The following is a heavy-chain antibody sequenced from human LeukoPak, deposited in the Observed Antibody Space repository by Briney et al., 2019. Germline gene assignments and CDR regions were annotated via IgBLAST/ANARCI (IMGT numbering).Heavy chain of an antibody. CDR2: INPNSGGT. Sequence: ASVKVSCKASGYTFTSYYMHWVRQAPGQGVEWMGWINPNSGGTNYAQKFQGRVTMTRDTSISTAYMELSRLRSDDTAVYYCARELAYGSGVDYYYGMDVWGQGTTVTVSS. J-gene: IGHJ6*02. CDR3: ARELAYGSGVDYYYGMDV. D-gene: IGHD3-10*01. V-gene: IGHV1-2*02. CDR1: GYTFTSYY.